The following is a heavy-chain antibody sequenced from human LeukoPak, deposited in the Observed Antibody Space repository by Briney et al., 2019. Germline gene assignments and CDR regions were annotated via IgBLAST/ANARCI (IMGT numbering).Heavy chain of an antibody. CDR1: GGSISSGGYY. CDR2: IYYSGST. J-gene: IGHJ4*02. D-gene: IGHD2-15*01. CDR3: ASIPGEGTAAATGY. Sequence: PSETLSLTCTVSGGSISSGGYYWSWIRQHPGKGLEWIGYIYYSGSTYYNPSLKSRVTISVDTSKNQFSLKLSSVTAAETAVYYCASIPGEGTAAATGYWGQGTLVTVSS. V-gene: IGHV4-31*03.